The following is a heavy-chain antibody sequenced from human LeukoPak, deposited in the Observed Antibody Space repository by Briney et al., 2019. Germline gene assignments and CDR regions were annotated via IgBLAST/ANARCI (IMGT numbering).Heavy chain of an antibody. J-gene: IGHJ4*02. Sequence: GGSLRLSCAASGFTFSSYSMNWVRQAPGKGLEWVSSISSISNHIYYADSVKGRFTISRDNSKNTLYLQMNSLRAEDTAVYYCARRAGAYSHPYDYWGQGTLVTVSS. D-gene: IGHD1-26*01. CDR2: ISSISNHI. CDR1: GFTFSSYS. CDR3: ARRAGAYSHPYDY. V-gene: IGHV3-21*04.